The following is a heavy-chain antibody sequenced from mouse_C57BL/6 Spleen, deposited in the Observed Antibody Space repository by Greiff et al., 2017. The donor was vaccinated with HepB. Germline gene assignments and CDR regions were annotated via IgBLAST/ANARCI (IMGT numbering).Heavy chain of an antibody. D-gene: IGHD1-1*01. CDR1: GYTFTSYW. V-gene: IGHV1-61*01. Sequence: QVQLKQPGAELVRPGSSVKLSCKASGYTFTSYWMDWVKQRPGQGLEWIGNIYPSDSETHYNQKFKDKATLTVDKSSSTAYMQLSSLTSEDSAVYYCARSNYYGSRRYFDVWGTGTTVTVSS. CDR3: ARSNYYGSRRYFDV. CDR2: IYPSDSET. J-gene: IGHJ1*03.